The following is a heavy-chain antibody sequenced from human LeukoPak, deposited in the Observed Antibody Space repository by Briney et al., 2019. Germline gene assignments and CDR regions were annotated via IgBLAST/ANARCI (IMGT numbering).Heavy chain of an antibody. V-gene: IGHV1-18*01. CDR1: GYTFTSYN. CDR2: ISACSGNT. CDR3: ARDRGIVGAKPIFDN. D-gene: IGHD1-26*01. Sequence: GASVKVSCKTSGYTFTSYNINWVRQAPGQGLEWMGWISACSGNTDYAQKLQGRVTMTTDTSTNTAYMDLRGLISDDTAVYYCARDRGIVGAKPIFDNWGQGTLVTVSS. J-gene: IGHJ4*02.